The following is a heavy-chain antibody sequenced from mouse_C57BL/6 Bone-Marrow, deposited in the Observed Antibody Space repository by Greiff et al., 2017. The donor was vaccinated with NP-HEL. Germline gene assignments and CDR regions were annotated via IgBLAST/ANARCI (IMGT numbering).Heavy chain of an antibody. CDR2: ISYDGSN. D-gene: IGHD1-1*01. CDR1: GYSITSGYY. Sequence: EVQLQQSGPGLVKPSQSLSLTCSVTGYSITSGYYWNWIRQFPGNKLEWMGYISYDGSNNYNPSLKNRISITRDTSKNQFFLKLNSVTTEDTATYYCASEGSYGSSYPFAYWGEEALVTVSA. V-gene: IGHV3-6*01. CDR3: ASEGSYGSSYPFAY. J-gene: IGHJ3*01.